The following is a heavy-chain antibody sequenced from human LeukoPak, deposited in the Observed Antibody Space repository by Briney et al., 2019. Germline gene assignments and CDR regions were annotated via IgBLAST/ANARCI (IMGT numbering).Heavy chain of an antibody. D-gene: IGHD6-25*01. Sequence: SETLSLTCAVYGGSFSGYYWSWIRQPPGKGLEWIGEINHSGSTNYNPSLKSRVTISVDTSKNQFSLKLGSVTAADTAVYYCARGRSVIDYWGQGTLVTVSS. CDR3: ARGRSVIDY. CDR1: GGSFSGYY. CDR2: INHSGST. J-gene: IGHJ4*02. V-gene: IGHV4-34*01.